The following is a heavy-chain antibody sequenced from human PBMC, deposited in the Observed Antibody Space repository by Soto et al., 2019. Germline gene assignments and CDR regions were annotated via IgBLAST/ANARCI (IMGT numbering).Heavy chain of an antibody. CDR2: IWYDGSNI. D-gene: IGHD2-15*01. J-gene: IGHJ5*02. CDR1: GLTFSTYD. V-gene: IGHV3-33*01. Sequence: HPGGSLRLSCTASGLTFSTYDMHWVRQAPGKGLEWVAVIWYDGSNIHYVDSVKGRFAISRDNSKSTLYLQMNSLRVEDTAVYYCARRYCSGGRCTRFDPWGQGTLVTVSS. CDR3: ARRYCSGGRCTRFDP.